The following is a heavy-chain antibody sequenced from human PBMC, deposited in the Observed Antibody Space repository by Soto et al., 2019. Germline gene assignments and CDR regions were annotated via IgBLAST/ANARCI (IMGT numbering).Heavy chain of an antibody. CDR3: ARSVAVPGAHIDY. V-gene: IGHV4-59*01. J-gene: IGHJ4*02. CDR1: GGSISGSY. D-gene: IGHD6-19*01. CDR2: VYYTGST. Sequence: PSETLSLTCSVSGGSISGSYWSWIRQSPGKGLEWLGYVYYTGSTNYCPSLRSRVSISVDTSKNEFSLRLSSVTAADTAVYFCARSVAVPGAHIDYWGQGTQVTVSS.